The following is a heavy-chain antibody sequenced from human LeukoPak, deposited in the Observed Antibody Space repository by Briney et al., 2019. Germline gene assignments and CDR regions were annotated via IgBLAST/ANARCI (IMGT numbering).Heavy chain of an antibody. D-gene: IGHD1-26*01. CDR1: GGSTSSNTYY. J-gene: IGHJ5*02. CDR3: AIEQGTYYVGWFDP. Sequence: NASETLSLTCSVSGGSTSSNTYYWGWIRQPPRKGLEWIGSIHYSGSTYYHPSLKSRVTISVDTSKNQFSLNLSSVTAADTAVYYCAIEQGTYYVGWFDPWGQGTLVTVSS. V-gene: IGHV4-39*07. CDR2: IHYSGST.